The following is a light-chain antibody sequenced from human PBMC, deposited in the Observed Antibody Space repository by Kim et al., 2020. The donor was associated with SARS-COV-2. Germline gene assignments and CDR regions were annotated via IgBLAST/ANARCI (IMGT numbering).Light chain of an antibody. J-gene: IGLJ1*01. V-gene: IGLV2-8*01. Sequence: QSVTISCTGTSCDVGGYNFVPWHQQHPGTAPKLIIYDVNNRPSGVPNRFSGSKSGNTASLTVSGLQAEDEADYYCSSYAGTNNFYVFGTGTKVTVL. CDR1: SCDVGGYNF. CDR2: DVN. CDR3: SSYAGTNNFYV.